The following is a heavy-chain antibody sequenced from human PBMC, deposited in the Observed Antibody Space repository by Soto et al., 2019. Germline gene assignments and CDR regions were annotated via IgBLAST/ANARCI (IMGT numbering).Heavy chain of an antibody. J-gene: IGHJ4*02. CDR2: ISGSSGNA. CDR1: GYTFTKYG. D-gene: IGHD3-16*01. V-gene: IGHV1-18*01. CDR3: AREMAGLGGEYDY. Sequence: HVQLVQSGAEVKNSGASVKVSCKTSGYTFTKYGVGWVRQAPGQGLEWMGWISGSSGNANYAEKVQGRITLTTDTSTSTAYIELRSLRSDDTAVYYCAREMAGLGGEYDYWGQGTLVTVSS.